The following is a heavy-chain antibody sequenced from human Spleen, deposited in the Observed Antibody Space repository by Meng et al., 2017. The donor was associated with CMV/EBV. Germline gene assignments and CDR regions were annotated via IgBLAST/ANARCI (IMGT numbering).Heavy chain of an antibody. D-gene: IGHD6-19*01. CDR2: INHSGST. V-gene: IGHV4-34*01. J-gene: IGHJ4*02. CDR1: GGSFSGYY. Sequence: VQLQQWGAVLLKPSETLSLSCAVYGGSFSGYYWSWIRQPPGKGLEWIGEINHSGSTNYNPSLKSRVTISVDTSKNQFSLKLSSVTAADTAVYYCARGAVAGTNYWGQGTLVTVSS. CDR3: ARGAVAGTNY.